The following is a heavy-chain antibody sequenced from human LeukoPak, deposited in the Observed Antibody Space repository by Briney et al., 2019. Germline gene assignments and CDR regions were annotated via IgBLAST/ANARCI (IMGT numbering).Heavy chain of an antibody. CDR3: AKGGDTAMVSSYYGMDV. V-gene: IGHV3-30*18. D-gene: IGHD5-18*01. Sequence: PGGSLRLSCAASGFTFSSYGMHWVRRAPGKGLEGVAVISYDGSNKYYADSVKGRFTISRDNSKNTLYLQMNSLRAEDTAVYYCAKGGDTAMVSSYYGMDVWGKGTTVTVSS. CDR1: GFTFSSYG. CDR2: ISYDGSNK. J-gene: IGHJ6*04.